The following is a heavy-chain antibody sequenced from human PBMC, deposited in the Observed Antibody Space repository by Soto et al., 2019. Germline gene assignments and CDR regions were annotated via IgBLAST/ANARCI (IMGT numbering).Heavy chain of an antibody. V-gene: IGHV3-48*03. J-gene: IGHJ3*02. CDR1: GFAISSYE. CDR3: AMTRTTVTTNDAFDI. CDR2: ISSSGSTI. D-gene: IGHD4-17*01. Sequence: LSLSCAASGFAISSYEMNWVSQAPGKGLEWVSYISSSGSTIYYADSVKGRFTISRDNAKNSLYLQMNSLRAEDTAVYYCAMTRTTVTTNDAFDIWGQGTRVT.